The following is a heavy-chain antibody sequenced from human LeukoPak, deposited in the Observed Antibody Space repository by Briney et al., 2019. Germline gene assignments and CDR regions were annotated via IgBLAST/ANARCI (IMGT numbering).Heavy chain of an antibody. Sequence: SETLSLTCTVSDGSVSSGSYYWSWIRQPPGKGLEWIGYIYYSGSTNYNPSLKSRVTISVDTSKNQFSLKLSSVTAADTAVYYCARDYDFWSGPFFDPWGQGTLVTVSS. J-gene: IGHJ5*02. V-gene: IGHV4-61*01. CDR2: IYYSGST. CDR3: ARDYDFWSGPFFDP. CDR1: DGSVSSGSYY. D-gene: IGHD3-3*01.